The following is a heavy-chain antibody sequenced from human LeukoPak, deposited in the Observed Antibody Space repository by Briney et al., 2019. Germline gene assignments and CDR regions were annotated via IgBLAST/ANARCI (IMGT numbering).Heavy chain of an antibody. D-gene: IGHD3-3*01. CDR2: IYYSGST. CDR3: ARETVTYDFWSGPLTHDAFDI. CDR1: GGSISSYY. Sequence: PSETLSLTCTVSGGSISSYYWSWIRQPPGKGLEWIGYIYYSGSTNYNPSLKSRVTISVDTSKNQFSLKLSSVTAADTAVYYCARETVTYDFWSGPLTHDAFDIWGQGTMVTVSS. V-gene: IGHV4-59*01. J-gene: IGHJ3*02.